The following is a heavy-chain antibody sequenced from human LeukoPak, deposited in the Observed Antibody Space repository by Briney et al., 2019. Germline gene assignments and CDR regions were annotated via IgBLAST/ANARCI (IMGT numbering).Heavy chain of an antibody. V-gene: IGHV6-1*01. Sequence: SQTLSLTCAISGDSLSNNNVAWNWIRQSPSRGLEWLGRTYYRPKFNTDYAVSVKSRIAINSDTSKNQFSLQLNSVTPEETGVYYCARGSHSSFDYCGQGTLVTVSS. J-gene: IGHJ4*02. CDR2: TYYRPKFNT. CDR1: GDSLSNNNVA. CDR3: ARGSHSSFDY. D-gene: IGHD3-10*01.